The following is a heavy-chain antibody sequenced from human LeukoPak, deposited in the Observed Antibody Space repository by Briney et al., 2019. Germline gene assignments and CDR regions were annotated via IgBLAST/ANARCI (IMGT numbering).Heavy chain of an antibody. D-gene: IGHD3-22*01. CDR2: IYTSGST. V-gene: IGHV4-61*02. J-gene: IGHJ6*03. CDR3: ARDGMGYYDSSGYYYGIYYYYMDV. CDR1: GGSISSGSYY. Sequence: SETLSLTCTVSGGSISSGSYYWSWIRQPAGKGLEWIGRIYTSGSTNYNPSLKSRVTISVDTSKNQFSLKLNSVTAADTAVYYCARDGMGYYDSSGYYYGIYYYYMDVWGKGTTVTVSS.